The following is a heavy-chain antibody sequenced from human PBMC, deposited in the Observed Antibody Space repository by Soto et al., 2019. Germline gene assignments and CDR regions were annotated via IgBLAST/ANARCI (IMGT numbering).Heavy chain of an antibody. Sequence: GGSLRLSCAASGFTFSSYAMHWVRQAPGKGLEWVAVISYDGSNKYYADSVKGRFTISRDNSKNTLYLQMNRLRAEDTAVYYCAKVITGTFYYFDYWGQGTLVTVSS. CDR1: GFTFSSYA. D-gene: IGHD1-7*01. J-gene: IGHJ4*02. CDR2: ISYDGSNK. V-gene: IGHV3-30*04. CDR3: AKVITGTFYYFDY.